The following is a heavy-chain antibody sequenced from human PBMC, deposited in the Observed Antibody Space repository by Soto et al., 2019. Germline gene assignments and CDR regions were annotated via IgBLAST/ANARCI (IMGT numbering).Heavy chain of an antibody. Sequence: EVQLVESGGGMVQPGGSLRVSCAASGFTLSRYSMHWVRQAPGMGLEWVSYISGSGGTIYYADVVKSRFTISRDNAKNSLSVQMNSLRDEDTAVYFCARETGLRSSGWSYYFDFWGQGTRVTVSS. CDR3: ARETGLRSSGWSYYFDF. CDR2: ISGSGGTI. CDR1: GFTLSRYS. V-gene: IGHV3-48*02. D-gene: IGHD6-19*01. J-gene: IGHJ4*02.